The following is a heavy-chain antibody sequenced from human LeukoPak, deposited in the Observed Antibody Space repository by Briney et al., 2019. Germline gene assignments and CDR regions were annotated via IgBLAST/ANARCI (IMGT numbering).Heavy chain of an antibody. V-gene: IGHV3-66*01. J-gene: IGHJ5*02. D-gene: IGHD1-26*01. Sequence: GGSLRLSCAASGFTVSSNYMSWVRQAPGKGLEWVSVIYSGGSTYYADSVKGRFTISRDNSKDTLYLQMNSLRAEDTAVYYCAKDTSGSYTPNWFDPWGQGTLVTVSS. CDR1: GFTVSSNY. CDR2: IYSGGST. CDR3: AKDTSGSYTPNWFDP.